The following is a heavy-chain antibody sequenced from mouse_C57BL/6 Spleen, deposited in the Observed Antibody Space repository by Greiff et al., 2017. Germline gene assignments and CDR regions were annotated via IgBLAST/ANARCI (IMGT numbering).Heavy chain of an antibody. V-gene: IGHV1-74*01. CDR3: AIDYYGYDVYAMDY. CDR2: IHPSDSDT. CDR1: GYTFTSYW. D-gene: IGHD2-2*01. J-gene: IGHJ4*01. Sequence: QVQLKQPGAELVKPGASVKVSCKASGYTFTSYWMHWVKQRPGQGLEWIGRIHPSDSDTNYNQKFKGKATLTVDKSSSTAYMQLSSLTSEDSAVYYCAIDYYGYDVYAMDYWGQGTSVTVSS.